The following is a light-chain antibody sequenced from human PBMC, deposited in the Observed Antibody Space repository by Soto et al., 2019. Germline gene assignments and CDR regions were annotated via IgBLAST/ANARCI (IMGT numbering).Light chain of an antibody. CDR2: GNS. J-gene: IGLJ1*01. V-gene: IGLV1-40*01. CDR3: QSYDSNLSGYV. Sequence: QSVLTQPPSVSGAPRQRVTISCTGSSSNIGADYDVHWYQHLPGTAPKLLIYGNSNRPSGVPDRFSGSKSDTSASLAITGLQAEDEADYYCQSYDSNLSGYVFGSGTKLTVL. CDR1: SSNIGADYD.